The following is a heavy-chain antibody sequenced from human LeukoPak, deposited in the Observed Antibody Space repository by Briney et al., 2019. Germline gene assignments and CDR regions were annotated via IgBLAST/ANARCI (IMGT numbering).Heavy chain of an antibody. D-gene: IGHD6-13*01. CDR1: GGSISSYY. CDR3: ARGTQGIAAAGYYYYYGMDV. J-gene: IGHJ6*02. V-gene: IGHV4-59*06. Sequence: SETLSLTCTVSGGSISSYYWSWIRQHPGKGLEWIGYIYYSGSTYYNPSLKSRVAISVDTSKNQFSLKLSSVTAADTAVYYCARGTQGIAAAGYYYYYGMDVWGQGTTVTVSS. CDR2: IYYSGST.